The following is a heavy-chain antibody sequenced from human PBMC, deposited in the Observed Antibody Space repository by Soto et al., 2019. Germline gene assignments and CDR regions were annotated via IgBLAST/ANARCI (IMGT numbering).Heavy chain of an antibody. J-gene: IGHJ6*02. CDR1: GGSISSGGYY. V-gene: IGHV4-31*03. Sequence: QVQLQESGPGLVKPSQTLSLTCTVSGGSISSGGYYWSWSRQHPGKGLEWIGYIYYSGSTYYNPSLKRRVTISVDTSKNQFSLKLSSVTAADTAVYYCARGGRRSPGMDVWGQGTTVTVSS. CDR3: ARGGRRSPGMDV. CDR2: IYYSGST.